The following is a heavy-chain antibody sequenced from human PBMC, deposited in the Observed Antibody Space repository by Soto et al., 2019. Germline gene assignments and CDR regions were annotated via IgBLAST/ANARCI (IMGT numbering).Heavy chain of an antibody. J-gene: IGHJ6*02. Sequence: ASVKVSCKASGYTFTSYDINWVRQATGQGLEWMGWMNPNSGNTGYAQKFQGRVTMTRNTSISTAYMELSSLRSEDTAVYYCARVKVRFLEWLPPRYYYGMDVWGQGTTVTVSS. CDR3: ARVKVRFLEWLPPRYYYGMDV. V-gene: IGHV1-8*01. D-gene: IGHD3-3*01. CDR2: MNPNSGNT. CDR1: GYTFTSYD.